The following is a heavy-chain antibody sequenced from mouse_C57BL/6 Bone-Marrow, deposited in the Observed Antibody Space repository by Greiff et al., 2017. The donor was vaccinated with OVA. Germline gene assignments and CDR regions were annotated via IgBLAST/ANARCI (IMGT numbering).Heavy chain of an antibody. D-gene: IGHD1-1*01. Sequence: EVQLQQSGPVLVKPGASVKMSCKASGYTFTDYYMNWVKQSHGKSLEWIGVINPYNGGTSYNQKFKGKATLTVDKSSSTAYMELNSLTSEDSAVYYCARHDGSSPHRLYWYFDVWGTGTTVTVSS. CDR1: GYTFTDYY. V-gene: IGHV1-19*01. CDR2: INPYNGGT. CDR3: ARHDGSSPHRLYWYFDV. J-gene: IGHJ1*03.